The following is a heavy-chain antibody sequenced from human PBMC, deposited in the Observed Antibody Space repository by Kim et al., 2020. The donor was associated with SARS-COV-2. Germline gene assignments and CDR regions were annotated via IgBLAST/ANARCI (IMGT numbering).Heavy chain of an antibody. Sequence: YVDPVKDRFTISRANAKNSLDLQMNGLRAEDTAVYYCARDPNSWALDYWGQGTLVTVSS. D-gene: IGHD6-13*01. V-gene: IGHV3-7*01. CDR3: ARDPNSWALDY. J-gene: IGHJ4*02.